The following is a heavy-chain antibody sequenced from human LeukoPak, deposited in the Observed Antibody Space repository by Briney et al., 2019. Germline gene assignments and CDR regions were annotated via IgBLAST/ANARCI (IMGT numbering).Heavy chain of an antibody. D-gene: IGHD3-16*02. CDR2: IYYSGST. Sequence: PSQTLSLTCTVSGGSISSGGYYWSWIRQHPGKGLEWIGYIYYSGSTNYNPSLKSRVTISVDTSKNQFSLKLSSVTAADTAVYYCARVGGPQFDYVWGSYRPTRHFDYWGQGTLVTVSS. J-gene: IGHJ4*02. CDR3: ARVGGPQFDYVWGSYRPTRHFDY. CDR1: GGSISSGGYY. V-gene: IGHV4-31*03.